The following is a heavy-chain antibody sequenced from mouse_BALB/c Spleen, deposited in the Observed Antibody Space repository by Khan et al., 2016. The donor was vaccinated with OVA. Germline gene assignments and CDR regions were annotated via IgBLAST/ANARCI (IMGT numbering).Heavy chain of an antibody. CDR1: GYTFTSYT. Sequence: VQLQQSRAELARPGASVKMSCKASGYTFTSYTIHWVRQRPGPAPEWIGHINPSNDYTNYNQNFKDKATLIVDKSSTTAYMQLSSLPSEDSAVYYCVREGAYQRSDGWFAYGGQGTLVTVSA. CDR2: INPSNDYT. CDR3: VREGAYQRSDGWFAY. V-gene: IGHV1-4*01. D-gene: IGHD2-14*01. J-gene: IGHJ3*01.